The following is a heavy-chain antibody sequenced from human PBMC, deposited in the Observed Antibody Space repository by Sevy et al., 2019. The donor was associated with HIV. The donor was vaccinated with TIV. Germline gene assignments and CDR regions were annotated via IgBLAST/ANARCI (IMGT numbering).Heavy chain of an antibody. D-gene: IGHD4-17*01. CDR3: AREASLHPGYDYGDYVDHDVVVFIWGYLDY. CDR2: IKQDGSEK. J-gene: IGHJ4*02. CDR1: GFTFSSYW. V-gene: IGHV3-7*03. Sequence: GGSLRLSCAASGFTFSSYWMSWVRQAPGKGLEWVANIKQDGSEKYYVDSVKGRFTTSRDNAKNSLYLQMNSLSAEDTAVVYCAREASLHPGYDYGDYVDHDVVVFIWGYLDYWGQGTLVTVSS.